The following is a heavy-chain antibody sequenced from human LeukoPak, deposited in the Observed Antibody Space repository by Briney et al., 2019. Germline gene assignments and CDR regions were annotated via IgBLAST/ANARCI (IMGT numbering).Heavy chain of an antibody. CDR2: IYTSGST. CDR1: GGSISSGGYY. D-gene: IGHD4-17*01. V-gene: IGHV4-61*02. Sequence: SQTLSLTCTVSGGSISSGGYYWSWIRQHPGKGLEWIGRIYTSGSTNYNPSLKSRVTISVDTSKNQFSLKLSSVTAADTAVYYCARDLDYGDYGYFDYWGQGTLVTVSS. CDR3: ARDLDYGDYGYFDY. J-gene: IGHJ4*02.